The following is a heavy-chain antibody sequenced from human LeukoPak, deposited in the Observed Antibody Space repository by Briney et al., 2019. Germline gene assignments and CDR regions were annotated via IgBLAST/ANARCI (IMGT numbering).Heavy chain of an antibody. D-gene: IGHD3-10*01. Sequence: GASVKVSCKASGYTFTSYGINWVRQATGQGLEWMGWMNPNSGNTGYAQKFQGRVTMTRNTSISTAYMELSSLRSEDTAVYYCARAITMVRGVIPSFVYWGQGTLVTVSS. CDR3: ARAITMVRGVIPSFVY. V-gene: IGHV1-8*01. J-gene: IGHJ4*02. CDR1: GYTFTSYG. CDR2: MNPNSGNT.